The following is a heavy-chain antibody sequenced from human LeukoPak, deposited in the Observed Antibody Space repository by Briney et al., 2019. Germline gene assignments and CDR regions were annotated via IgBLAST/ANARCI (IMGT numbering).Heavy chain of an antibody. CDR2: INPNSGGT. J-gene: IGHJ5*02. CDR1: GYTSTGYY. Sequence: ASVKVSCKASGYTSTGYYMHWVRQAPGQGLEWMGWINPNSGGTNYAQKFQGRVTMTRDTSISTAYMELSRLRSDDTAVYYCARGGVTGYCSGGSCRPNWFDPWGQETLVTVSS. D-gene: IGHD2-15*01. V-gene: IGHV1-2*02. CDR3: ARGGVTGYCSGGSCRPNWFDP.